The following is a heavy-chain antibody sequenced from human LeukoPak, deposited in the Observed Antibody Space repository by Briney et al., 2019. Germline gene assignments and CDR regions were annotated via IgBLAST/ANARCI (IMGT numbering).Heavy chain of an antibody. Sequence: GGSLRLSCAASGFTFSSCRMHWVRHAPGKGLEWVAVISYDGSNKYYADSVKGRFTISRDNSKNTLYLQMNSLRAEDTAVYYCAGELAAAGTSDYWGQGTLVTVSS. D-gene: IGHD6-13*01. CDR3: AGELAAAGTSDY. V-gene: IGHV3-30*03. J-gene: IGHJ4*02. CDR2: ISYDGSNK. CDR1: GFTFSSCR.